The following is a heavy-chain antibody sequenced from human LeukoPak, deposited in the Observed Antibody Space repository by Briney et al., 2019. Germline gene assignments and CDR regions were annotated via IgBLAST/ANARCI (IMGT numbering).Heavy chain of an antibody. D-gene: IGHD3-22*01. CDR3: AKHSHDGSAPYYEVQLDY. V-gene: IGHV3-23*01. CDR2: ISRSGVAT. J-gene: IGHJ4*02. Sequence: GGSLRLSCAASGFTFSSYAMSWVRQAPGKGLEWVSTISRSGVATYYANSVKGRFTISRDNSKNTVYLQMNSLRAEDTAIYYCAKHSHDGSAPYYEVQLDYWGQGTLVTVSS. CDR1: GFTFSSYA.